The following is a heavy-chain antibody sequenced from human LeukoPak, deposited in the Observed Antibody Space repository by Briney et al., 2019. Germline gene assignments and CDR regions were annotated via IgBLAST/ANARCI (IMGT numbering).Heavy chain of an antibody. CDR2: ISGSGGST. CDR3: ARFAGFGEIDYYYYMDV. V-gene: IGHV3-23*01. Sequence: GGSLRLSCAASGFTFSSYAMSWVRQAPGKGLEWVSGISGSGGSTYYADSVKGRFTLSRDNPKNTLYLQMNSLRAEDTAVYYCARFAGFGEIDYYYYMDVWGKGTTVTVSS. D-gene: IGHD3-10*01. J-gene: IGHJ6*03. CDR1: GFTFSSYA.